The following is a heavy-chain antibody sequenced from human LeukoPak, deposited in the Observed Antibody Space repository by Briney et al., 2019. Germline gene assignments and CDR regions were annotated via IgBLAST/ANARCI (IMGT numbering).Heavy chain of an antibody. J-gene: IGHJ6*03. CDR3: ARHLDYGDYYYMDV. CDR1: GGSISGYY. D-gene: IGHD4-17*01. CDR2: INHSGST. Sequence: PSETLSLTCTVSGGSISGYYWSWIRQPPGKGLEWIGEINHSGSTKYNPSLKSRVTISVDTSKNQFSLKVSSVTAADTAVYYCARHLDYGDYYYMDVWGKGTTVTISS. V-gene: IGHV4-34*01.